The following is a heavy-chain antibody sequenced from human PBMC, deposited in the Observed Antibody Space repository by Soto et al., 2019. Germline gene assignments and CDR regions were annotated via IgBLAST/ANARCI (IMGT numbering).Heavy chain of an antibody. D-gene: IGHD2-15*01. CDR1: GFTFSSYA. V-gene: IGHV3-23*01. J-gene: IGHJ4*02. CDR2: VSTGGST. Sequence: GGSLRLSCAASGFTFSSYAMGWVRQGPGKGLEWVAVVSTGGSTHYADSVRGRFTVSRDNSKNPLSLQMNSLTAEDTALYFCAKRRGAGGHFDYWGQGALVTVSS. CDR3: AKRRGAGGHFDY.